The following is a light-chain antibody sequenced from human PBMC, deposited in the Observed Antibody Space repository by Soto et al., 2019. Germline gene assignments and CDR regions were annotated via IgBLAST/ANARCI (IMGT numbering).Light chain of an antibody. Sequence: QSALTQPASVSGSPGQSITISCTGTSSDVGSYNLVSWYQQHPGKAPKLMIYEVSNRPSGVSNRFSGSKSGNTASLTISGLQAEDEADYYCCSYAGSSTHLVFGGGTKLTVL. J-gene: IGLJ3*02. CDR2: EVS. CDR1: SSDVGSYNL. V-gene: IGLV2-23*02. CDR3: CSYAGSSTHLV.